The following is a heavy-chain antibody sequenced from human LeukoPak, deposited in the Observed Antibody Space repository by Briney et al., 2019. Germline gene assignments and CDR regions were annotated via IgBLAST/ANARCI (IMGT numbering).Heavy chain of an antibody. V-gene: IGHV3-23*01. Sequence: GGSLRLSCAASGFIFRNSWMSWVRQAPGKGLEWVSAISGSGGSTYYADSVKGRFTISRDNSKNTLYLQMNSLRAEDTAVYYCAKVRPASRYYFDYWGQGTLVTVSS. CDR1: GFIFRNSW. D-gene: IGHD6-25*01. CDR3: AKVRPASRYYFDY. J-gene: IGHJ4*02. CDR2: ISGSGGST.